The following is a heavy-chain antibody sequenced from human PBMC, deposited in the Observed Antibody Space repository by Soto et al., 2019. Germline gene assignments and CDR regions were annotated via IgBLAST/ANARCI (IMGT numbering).Heavy chain of an antibody. V-gene: IGHV3-33*01. CDR1: GFTFSSYG. CDR2: IWYDGSNK. Sequence: PGVSLRLSCAASGFTFSSYGMHRVRQATAKGLEWVEVIWYDGSNKYYADSVKGRFTISRDNSKNTLYLQMNSLRAEDTAVYYCASSYYDFWSGQGGMDVWGQGTTVTVSS. J-gene: IGHJ6*02. D-gene: IGHD3-3*01. CDR3: ASSYYDFWSGQGGMDV.